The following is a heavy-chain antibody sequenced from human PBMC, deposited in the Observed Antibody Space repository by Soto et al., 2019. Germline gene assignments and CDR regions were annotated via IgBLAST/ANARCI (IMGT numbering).Heavy chain of an antibody. CDR1: GFTFSSYA. CDR3: ARDRGTRHYYYYGMDV. V-gene: IGHV3-30-3*01. CDR2: ISYDGSNK. Sequence: PGGSLRLSCAASGFTFSSYAMHWVRQAPGKGLEWVAVISYDGSNKYYADSVKGRFTISRDNSKNTLYLQMNSLRAEDTAVYYCARDRGTRHYYYYGMDVWGQGTTVTVSS. J-gene: IGHJ6*02. D-gene: IGHD1-1*01.